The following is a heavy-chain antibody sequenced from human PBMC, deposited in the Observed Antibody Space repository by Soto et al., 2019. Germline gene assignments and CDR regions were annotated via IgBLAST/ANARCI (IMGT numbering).Heavy chain of an antibody. D-gene: IGHD5-12*01. CDR1: GYTFNDFG. J-gene: IGHJ4*02. CDR3: ARDIGFDIDY. V-gene: IGHV1-18*01. CDR2: IYSKAGTI. Sequence: QVQLVQSGAEVQKPGASVKVSCKTSGYTFNDFGITWVRQAPGLGLEWLGWIYSKAGTINFAPKFQGRVIMTTDTYTGTAYMELTRLTFDDSAVYFCARDIGFDIDYWGQGTLVTVS.